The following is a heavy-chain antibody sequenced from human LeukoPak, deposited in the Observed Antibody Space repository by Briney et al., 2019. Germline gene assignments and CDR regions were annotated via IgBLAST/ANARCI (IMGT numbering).Heavy chain of an antibody. Sequence: GESLKISCQASGYRFSTNWIGWVRQVPGRGLEWMGIIYPGDSDVRYSPSFQGQVTISVDKSIKTTYLQWSRLKASDTATYYCARHGYCSRTSCYHYYYMDVWGKGTTVTVSS. CDR2: IYPGDSDV. V-gene: IGHV5-51*01. CDR1: GYRFSTNW. J-gene: IGHJ6*03. D-gene: IGHD2-2*03. CDR3: ARHGYCSRTSCYHYYYMDV.